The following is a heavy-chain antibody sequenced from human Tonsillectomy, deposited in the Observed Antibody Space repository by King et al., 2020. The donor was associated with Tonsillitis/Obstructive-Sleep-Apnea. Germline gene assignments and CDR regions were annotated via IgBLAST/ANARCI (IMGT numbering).Heavy chain of an antibody. V-gene: IGHV3-9*01. CDR3: AKDLIIATAVTPVDAFYI. CDR2: ISWNSGII. D-gene: IGHD6-13*01. CDR1: GFTFDDYA. Sequence: VQLVESGGGLVQPGRSLRLSCAASGFTFDDYAMYWVRQAPGKGLEWVSGISWNSGIIGYADSVKGRFTISRDNAKNSLYLQMNSLRAEDTALYYCAKDLIIATAVTPVDAFYIWGQGTIVSVSS. J-gene: IGHJ3*02.